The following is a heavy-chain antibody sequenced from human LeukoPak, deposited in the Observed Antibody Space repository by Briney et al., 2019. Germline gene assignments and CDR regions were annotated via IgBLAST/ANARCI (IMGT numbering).Heavy chain of an antibody. CDR3: ARGDIVVVPAAKLGWFDP. CDR1: GYTFTSYD. J-gene: IGHJ5*02. V-gene: IGHV1-8*03. CDR2: MNPNSGNT. Sequence: GSSVKVSCKASGYTFTSYDINWVRQATGQGLEWMGWMNPNSGNTGYAQKFQGRVTITRNTSISTAYMELSSLRSEDTAVYYCARGDIVVVPAAKLGWFDPWGQGTLVTVSS. D-gene: IGHD2-2*01.